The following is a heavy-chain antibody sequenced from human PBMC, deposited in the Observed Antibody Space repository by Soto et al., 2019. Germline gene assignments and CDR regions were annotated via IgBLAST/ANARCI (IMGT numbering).Heavy chain of an antibody. J-gene: IGHJ6*02. Sequence: GESLKISCRLSGYNFTNYWIHWVRQMPGKGLEWMGRIDPSDSYTDYNPSFQGHVTISADKSSVTAYLQWSSLKDSDSALYYCAGTVVAAATGYYYYGMTVWGQGTTVTVSS. V-gene: IGHV5-10-1*01. CDR3: AGTVVAAATGYYYYGMTV. CDR2: IDPSDSYT. CDR1: GYNFTNYW. D-gene: IGHD3-3*01.